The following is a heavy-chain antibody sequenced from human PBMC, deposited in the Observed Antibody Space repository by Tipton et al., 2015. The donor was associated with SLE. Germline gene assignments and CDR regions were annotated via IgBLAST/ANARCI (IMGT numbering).Heavy chain of an antibody. V-gene: IGHV4-39*07. CDR3: SRGVGRAKWYNRYYMDV. J-gene: IGHJ6*03. Sequence: TLSLTCTVSGDSLSSPHYYWGWIRQPPGKGLEWIGTIYYNGRTYYSPSLTGRVTISLETSENQFSLHLDSVTAADTALYYCSRGVGRAKWYNRYYMDVWGKGTTVIVSS. CDR2: IYYNGRT. D-gene: IGHD1-1*01. CDR1: GDSLSSPHYY.